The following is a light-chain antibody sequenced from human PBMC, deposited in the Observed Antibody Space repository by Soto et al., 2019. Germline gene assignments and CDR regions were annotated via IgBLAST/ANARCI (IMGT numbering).Light chain of an antibody. Sequence: QLVLTQSPSASASLGASVKLTCTLSSGHSNYAIAWHQRQSEKGPRYLMKLNSDGSHSKGDGIPDRFSGSSSGAERYLTISSLQSEDEADYYCQTWGSGIVVFGGGTQLTVL. J-gene: IGLJ2*01. V-gene: IGLV4-69*01. CDR3: QTWGSGIVV. CDR2: LNSDGSH. CDR1: SGHSNYA.